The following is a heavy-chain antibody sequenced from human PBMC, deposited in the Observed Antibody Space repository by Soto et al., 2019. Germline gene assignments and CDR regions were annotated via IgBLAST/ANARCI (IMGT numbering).Heavy chain of an antibody. D-gene: IGHD3-10*01. J-gene: IGHJ6*02. Sequence: GGSLRLSCAASGFTFSSYSMNWVRQAPGKGLEWVSSISSSSSYIYYADSVKGRFTISRDNAKNSLYLQMNSLRAEGTAVYYCARAGEVRRVIEGPDVWGQGTTVTGSS. CDR2: ISSSSSYI. CDR1: GFTFSSYS. V-gene: IGHV3-21*01. CDR3: ARAGEVRRVIEGPDV.